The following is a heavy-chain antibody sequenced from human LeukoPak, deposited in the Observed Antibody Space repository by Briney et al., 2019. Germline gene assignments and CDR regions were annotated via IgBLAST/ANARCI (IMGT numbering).Heavy chain of an antibody. V-gene: IGHV4-39*01. D-gene: IGHD6-13*01. CDR3: ARRYSSSWYVWFDP. CDR1: GGSISSSSYY. CDR2: IYYSGST. Sequence: SETLSLTCTVSGGSISSSSYYWGWLRQPPGKGLEWIGSIYYSGSTYYNPSLKGRVTISVDTSKNQFSLKLSTVTAADTAVYYCARRYSSSWYVWFDPWGQGTLVTVSS. J-gene: IGHJ5*02.